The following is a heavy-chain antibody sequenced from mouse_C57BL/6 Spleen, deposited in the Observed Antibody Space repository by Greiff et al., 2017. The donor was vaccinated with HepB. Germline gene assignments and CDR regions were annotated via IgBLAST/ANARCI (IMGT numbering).Heavy chain of an antibody. CDR1: GFTFSDYG. CDR2: ISSGSSTI. Sequence: DVQLVESGGGLVKPGGSLKLSCAASGFTFSDYGMHWVRQAPEKGLEWVAYISSGSSTIYYADTVKGRFTISRDNAKNTLFQQLTRLRSEDTAMYYCAMTAQATVWFAYWGQGTLVTVSA. J-gene: IGHJ3*01. D-gene: IGHD3-2*02. CDR3: AMTAQATVWFAY. V-gene: IGHV5-17*01.